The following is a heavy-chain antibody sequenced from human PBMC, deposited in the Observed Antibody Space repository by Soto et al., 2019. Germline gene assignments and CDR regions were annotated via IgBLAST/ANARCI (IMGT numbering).Heavy chain of an antibody. J-gene: IGHJ5*02. CDR3: AVGIPNGTYYDFWSGDNMRNNWFDP. D-gene: IGHD3-3*01. V-gene: IGHV4-59*01. Sequence: SETLSLTCTVSGGSISRYYWSWIRQPPGKGLEWIGYIYYSGSTNYNPSIKSRVTISVDTSKNQFFLKLSSVTVADTAVYYCAVGIPNGTYYDFWSGDNMRNNWFDPWGQGTLVTVSS. CDR1: GGSISRYY. CDR2: IYYSGST.